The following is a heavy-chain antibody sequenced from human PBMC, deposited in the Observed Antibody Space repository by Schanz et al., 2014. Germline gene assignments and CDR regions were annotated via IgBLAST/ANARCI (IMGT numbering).Heavy chain of an antibody. CDR3: AKVGDTSGYPLEY. CDR1: GFTFSSYA. Sequence: VQLVESGGGVVQPGRSLRLSCAASGFTFSSYAMHWVRQAPGKGLEWVAQISHDGHRDFYADSVKGRFTVSRDNNWKTLSLQMNSLRAEDTAVYYCAKVGDTSGYPLEYWGQGTLVTVSS. D-gene: IGHD3-22*01. CDR2: ISHDGHRD. J-gene: IGHJ4*02. V-gene: IGHV3-30-3*01.